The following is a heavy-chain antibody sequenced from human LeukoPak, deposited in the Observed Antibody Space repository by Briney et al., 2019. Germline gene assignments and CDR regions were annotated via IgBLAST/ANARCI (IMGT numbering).Heavy chain of an antibody. V-gene: IGHV1-2*02. CDR3: ASVFLSNGWYNYFSYMDV. CDR2: INPNSGGT. CDR1: GYTFTGYY. Sequence: GASVKVSCKASGYTFTGYYMHWVRQAPGQGLEWMGWINPNSGGTNYAQKFQGRVTMTRDTSISTAYMELSRLRSDDTAVYYCASVFLSNGWYNYFSYMDVWGKGTTVTVSS. D-gene: IGHD6-19*01. J-gene: IGHJ6*03.